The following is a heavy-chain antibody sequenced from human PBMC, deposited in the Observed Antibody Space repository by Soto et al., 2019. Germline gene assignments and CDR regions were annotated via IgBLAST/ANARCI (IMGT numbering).Heavy chain of an antibody. J-gene: IGHJ4*02. V-gene: IGHV3-23*01. CDR1: GFTFSSYA. CDR2: VSGSAINT. D-gene: IGHD1-26*01. CDR3: ARGGRDSGGFSR. Sequence: EVQLLESGGDLVQPGGSLRLSCAASGFTFSSYAMSWVRQAPGKGLEWVSGVSGSAINTYYADSVKGRFTISRDNSKSTVYRQMNGQRAEDTAVYYCARGGRDSGGFSRWGQGTQVTVSS.